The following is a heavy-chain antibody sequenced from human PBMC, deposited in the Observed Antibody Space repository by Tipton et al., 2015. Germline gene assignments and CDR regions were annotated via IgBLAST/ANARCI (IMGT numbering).Heavy chain of an antibody. Sequence: TLSLTCTVSGGSIGGGYYWSLLRQYPRKGLEWIGFVYYSGYTNYNPSLTSRLTISVDTSRNQFSLHLKSVTAADTAVYYCARAETSSGWTVRGYFDNWGQGTLVTVSS. V-gene: IGHV4-31*03. D-gene: IGHD6-19*01. CDR2: VYYSGYT. CDR1: GGSIGGGYY. J-gene: IGHJ4*02. CDR3: ARAETSSGWTVRGYFDN.